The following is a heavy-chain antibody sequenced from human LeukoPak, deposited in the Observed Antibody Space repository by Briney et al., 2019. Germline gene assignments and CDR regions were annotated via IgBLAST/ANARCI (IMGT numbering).Heavy chain of an antibody. CDR1: GFTVSDYS. CDR3: ARSGMAVAGTPGDY. D-gene: IGHD6-19*01. J-gene: IGHJ4*02. V-gene: IGHV3-23*01. CDR2: ISGSGSYT. Sequence: GGSLRLSCAASGFTVSDYSMSWVRQAPGKGLEWVSAISGSGSYTDYADSVKGRFTISKDNSKNTLYMRMSSLRAEDTAVYYCARSGMAVAGTPGDYWGQGTLVTVSS.